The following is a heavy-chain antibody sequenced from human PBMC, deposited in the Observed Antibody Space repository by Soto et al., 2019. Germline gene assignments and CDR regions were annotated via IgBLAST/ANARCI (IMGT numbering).Heavy chain of an antibody. D-gene: IGHD6-19*01. CDR1: GFTFSNYG. CDR3: AKDRSRYSSGWHNWFDP. V-gene: IGHV3-23*01. CDR2: TSGSGDNT. J-gene: IGHJ5*02. Sequence: ESGGGLAQPGGSLRLSCAASGFTFSNYGMSWVRQAPGKGLDWVSSTSGSGDNTFYADSVKGRFTISRDNSKNKLYLQMNSLSPEDTAVYYCAKDRSRYSSGWHNWFDPWGQGTLVTVSS.